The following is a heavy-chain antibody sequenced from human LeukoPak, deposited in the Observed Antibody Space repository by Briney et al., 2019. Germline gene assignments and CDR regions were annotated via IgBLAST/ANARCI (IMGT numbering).Heavy chain of an antibody. Sequence: GASVKVSCTASGYTFGTHWMHWVRQAPGQGLEWMGIINPSGDFRSYAQKFQGRIIVTRDMSTRTLYMELSDLRPEDTAVYHCARGGWSDYKESDPFDIWGQGTMVTVSS. V-gene: IGHV1-46*01. D-gene: IGHD1-26*01. CDR1: GYTFGTHW. J-gene: IGHJ3*02. CDR2: INPSGDFR. CDR3: ARGGWSDYKESDPFDI.